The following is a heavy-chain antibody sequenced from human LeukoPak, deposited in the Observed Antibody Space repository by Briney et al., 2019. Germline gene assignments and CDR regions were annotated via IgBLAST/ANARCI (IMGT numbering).Heavy chain of an antibody. D-gene: IGHD2-15*01. CDR1: GFTFSSYG. CDR2: ISYDGSNK. J-gene: IGHJ3*02. CDR3: AKETVVVVAATPDAFDI. V-gene: IGHV3-30*18. Sequence: GRSLRLSCAASGFTFSSYGMHWVRQAPGKGLEWVAVISYDGSNKYYADSVKDRFTISRDNSKNTLYLQMNSLRAEDTAVYYCAKETVVVVAATPDAFDIWGQGTMVTVSS.